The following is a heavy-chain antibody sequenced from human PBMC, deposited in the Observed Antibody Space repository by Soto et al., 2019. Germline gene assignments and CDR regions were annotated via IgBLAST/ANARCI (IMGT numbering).Heavy chain of an antibody. J-gene: IGHJ6*02. CDR1: GYSFTSYW. V-gene: IGHV5-51*01. CDR3: ARHGDDIVVVPAAILRGYYYYYGMDV. Sequence: SESLKISCKCSGYSFTSYWIGWLRQMPGKGLERMGIIYPGDSDTRYSPSFQGQVTISADKSISTAYLQWSSLKASDTAMYYCARHGDDIVVVPAAILRGYYYYYGMDVWGQGTTVTVSS. CDR2: IYPGDSDT. D-gene: IGHD2-2*02.